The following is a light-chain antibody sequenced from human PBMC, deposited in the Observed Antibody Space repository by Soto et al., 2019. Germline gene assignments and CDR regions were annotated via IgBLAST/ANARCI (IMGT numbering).Light chain of an antibody. CDR1: QSVSRNY. CDR3: QQYGSTPLT. CDR2: GAS. V-gene: IGKV3-20*01. Sequence: EIGLTQSPGTLSLSPGGRATLSCRASQSVSRNYVAWYQQKPGQAPRLLIYGASSRASGIPDRFSGSGSGADFTLSITRLEPEDFALYYCQQYGSTPLTFGGGTKE. J-gene: IGKJ4*01.